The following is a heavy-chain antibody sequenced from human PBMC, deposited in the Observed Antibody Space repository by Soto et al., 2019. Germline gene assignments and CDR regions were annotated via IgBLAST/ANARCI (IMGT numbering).Heavy chain of an antibody. CDR2: IDPSDSYT. V-gene: IGHV5-10-1*01. D-gene: IGHD3-10*01. Sequence: GESLKISCKGSGYSFTSYWISWVRQMPGKGLEWMGRIDPSDSYTNYSPSFQGHVTISAGKSISTAYLQWSSLKASDTAMCYCARLLWFGESPYPTHSDYWGQGTLVTVSS. CDR3: ARLLWFGESPYPTHSDY. J-gene: IGHJ4*02. CDR1: GYSFTSYW.